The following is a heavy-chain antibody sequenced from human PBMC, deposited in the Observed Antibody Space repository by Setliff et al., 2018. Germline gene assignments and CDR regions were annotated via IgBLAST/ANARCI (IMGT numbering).Heavy chain of an antibody. D-gene: IGHD2-2*01. J-gene: IGHJ6*03. CDR3: ARGKKPHLWPLPTSIYDYYYYMDV. Sequence: ASVKVSCKASGYTFTGYYMHWVRQAPGQGLEWMGWINPNTGGTNYAQKFQGRVTMTRDTSISTAYMELSRLRSDDTAVYYCARGKKPHLWPLPTSIYDYYYYMDVWGKGTTVTVSS. V-gene: IGHV1-2*02. CDR1: GYTFTGYY. CDR2: INPNTGGT.